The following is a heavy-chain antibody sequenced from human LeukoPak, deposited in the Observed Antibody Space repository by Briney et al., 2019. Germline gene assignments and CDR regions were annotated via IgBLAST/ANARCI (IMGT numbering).Heavy chain of an antibody. Sequence: ASVKVSCKASGYDFTSYAMHWVRQATGQRLEWMGWINAGNGNTKHSQKFQDRVTVTRDTSTSTAYMELSSLRSEDTAVYYCAKDEKGYYHDTSGYPDAFDIWGQGTMVTVSS. D-gene: IGHD3-22*01. CDR1: GYDFTSYA. V-gene: IGHV1-3*01. CDR3: AKDEKGYYHDTSGYPDAFDI. J-gene: IGHJ3*02. CDR2: INAGNGNT.